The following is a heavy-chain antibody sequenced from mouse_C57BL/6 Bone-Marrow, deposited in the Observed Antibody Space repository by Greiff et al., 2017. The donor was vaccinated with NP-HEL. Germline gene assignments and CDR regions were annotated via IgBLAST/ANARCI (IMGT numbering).Heavy chain of an antibody. V-gene: IGHV5-2*01. Sequence: DVKLVESGGGLVQPGESLKLSCESNEYEFPSHDMSWVRKTPEKRLELVAAINSDGGSTYYPDTMERRFSISRDNTKKTLYLQMSSLRSEDTALYYCARHRYYGSSYAMDDWGQGTSVTVSS. CDR2: INSDGGST. CDR1: EYEFPSHD. J-gene: IGHJ4*01. D-gene: IGHD1-1*01. CDR3: ARHRYYGSSYAMDD.